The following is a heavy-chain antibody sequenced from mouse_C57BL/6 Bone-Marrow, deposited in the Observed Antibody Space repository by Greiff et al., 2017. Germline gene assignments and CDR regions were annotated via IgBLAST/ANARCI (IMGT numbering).Heavy chain of an antibody. CDR1: GFTFSDYG. Sequence: EVNVVESGGGLVQPGGSLKLSCAASGFTFSDYGMAWVRQAPRKGPEWVAFISNLAYSIYYADTVTGRFTISRENAKNTLYLEMGSLRVDDTATYDCARQKSTTVVDDGWLDDWGKGTTVTVSS. CDR2: ISNLAYSI. D-gene: IGHD1-1*01. J-gene: IGHJ1*03. CDR3: ARQKSTTVVDDGWLDD. V-gene: IGHV5-15*01.